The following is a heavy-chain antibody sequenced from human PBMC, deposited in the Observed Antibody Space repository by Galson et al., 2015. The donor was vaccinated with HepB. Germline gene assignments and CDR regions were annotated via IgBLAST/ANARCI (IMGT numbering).Heavy chain of an antibody. D-gene: IGHD3-10*01. J-gene: IGHJ6*02. Sequence: SLRLSCAASGFTFVDYAMHWVRHVPGKGLEWVSGISWNSDFTGYADSVRGRFTISRDNGRYSLYLQMNSLRTEDTALYYCAQDLTYYYGSGSYFVAMDVWGQGTTVTVSS. CDR3: AQDLTYYYGSGSYFVAMDV. CDR2: ISWNSDFT. CDR1: GFTFVDYA. V-gene: IGHV3-9*01.